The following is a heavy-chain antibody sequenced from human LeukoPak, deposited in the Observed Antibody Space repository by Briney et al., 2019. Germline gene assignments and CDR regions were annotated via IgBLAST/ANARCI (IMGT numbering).Heavy chain of an antibody. CDR1: GFTFSSYA. CDR2: ISYDGSNK. CDR3: ARVADSSSWYSDYYYMDV. Sequence: PGGSLRLSCAASGFTFSSYAMRWVRQAPGKGLEWVAVISYDGSNKYYADSVKGRFTISRDNSKNTLYLQMNSLRAEDTAVYYWARVADSSSWYSDYYYMDVWGKGTTVTVSS. D-gene: IGHD6-13*01. V-gene: IGHV3-30*01. J-gene: IGHJ6*03.